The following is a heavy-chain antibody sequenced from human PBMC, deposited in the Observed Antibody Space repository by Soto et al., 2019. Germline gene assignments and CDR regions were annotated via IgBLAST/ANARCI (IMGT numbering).Heavy chain of an antibody. J-gene: IGHJ5*02. D-gene: IGHD3-10*01. CDR2: IYYSGST. V-gene: IGHV4-59*01. CDR3: ARDTPYYYGSGRKSRYNWFDP. Sequence: SETLALTCTVSGGSISSYYWRWIRQPPGKGLEWIGYIYYSGSTNYNPSLKSRVTISVDTSKNQFSLKLSSVTAADTAVYYCARDTPYYYGSGRKSRYNWFDPWGQGTLVTVSS. CDR1: GGSISSYY.